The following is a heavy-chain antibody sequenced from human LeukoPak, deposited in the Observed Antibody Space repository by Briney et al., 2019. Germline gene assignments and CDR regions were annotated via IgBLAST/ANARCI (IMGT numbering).Heavy chain of an antibody. CDR3: AIPPLSGTGSSRPLAEIDV. V-gene: IGHV3-48*04. Sequence: GGSLRLSCAACGFRFSSYSKNWVRQAPGKGLEWVSYISHTGSTMSYADSVKGRFTISRDNARNSLHLQMNSLRAEDTAVYYCAIPPLSGTGSSRPLAEIDVWGRRTTVTVSS. D-gene: IGHD3-10*01. J-gene: IGHJ6*02. CDR1: GFRFSSYS. CDR2: ISHTGSTM.